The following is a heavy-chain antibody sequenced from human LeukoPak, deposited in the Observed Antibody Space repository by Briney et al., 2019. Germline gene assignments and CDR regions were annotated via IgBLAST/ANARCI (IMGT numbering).Heavy chain of an antibody. Sequence: SETLSLTCTVSGGSISSSSYYWGWVRQPPGKGLEWIGSIYYSGSTYYNPSLKSRVTISVDTSKNQFSLKLSSVTAADTAVYYCARGYGGNSNWGQGTLVTVSS. J-gene: IGHJ4*02. D-gene: IGHD4-23*01. V-gene: IGHV4-39*01. CDR3: ARGYGGNSN. CDR1: GGSISSSSYY. CDR2: IYYSGST.